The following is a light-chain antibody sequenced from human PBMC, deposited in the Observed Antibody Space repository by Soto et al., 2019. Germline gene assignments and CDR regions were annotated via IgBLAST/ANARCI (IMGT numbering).Light chain of an antibody. Sequence: EIVMTQSPATLSVSPGERATLSCRASQSVSSNLAWYQQKPGQAPRLLIYGASTRATGIPARFSGSGSGTEFTLTISSLQSEDFAVYYCQQYNNWPPVITFGQGTLLEIK. CDR1: QSVSSN. CDR2: GAS. J-gene: IGKJ5*01. CDR3: QQYNNWPPVIT. V-gene: IGKV3-15*01.